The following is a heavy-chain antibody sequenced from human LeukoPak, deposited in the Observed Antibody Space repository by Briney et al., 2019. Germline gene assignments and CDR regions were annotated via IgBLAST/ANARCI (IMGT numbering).Heavy chain of an antibody. CDR2: IYYSGST. CDR3: ARGYSSSWFKFDP. J-gene: IGHJ5*02. V-gene: IGHV4-61*01. Sequence: SETLSLTCTVSGGSIRSSYYYWSWIRQPPGKGLEWIGYIYYSGSTNYNPSLKSRVTISVDTSKNQFSLKLSSVAAADTAVYYCARGYSSSWFKFDPWGQGTLVTVSS. CDR1: GGSIRSSYYY. D-gene: IGHD6-13*01.